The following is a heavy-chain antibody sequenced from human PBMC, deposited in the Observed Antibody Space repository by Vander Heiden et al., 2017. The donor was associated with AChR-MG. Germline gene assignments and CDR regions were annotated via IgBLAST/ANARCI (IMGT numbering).Heavy chain of an antibody. CDR3: AKDRSMYDFWSGLDY. V-gene: IGHV3-30*18. J-gene: IGHJ4*02. D-gene: IGHD3-3*01. CDR2: ISYDGSNK. CDR1: GFPFRGYG. Sequence: QVQLVESGGGVVQPGRSLRLHCAASGFPFRGYGRHWVRQAPGKGLEWVAVISYDGSNKYYADSVKGRFTISRDNSKNTLYLQMNSLRAEDTAVYYCAKDRSMYDFWSGLDYWGQGTLVTVSS.